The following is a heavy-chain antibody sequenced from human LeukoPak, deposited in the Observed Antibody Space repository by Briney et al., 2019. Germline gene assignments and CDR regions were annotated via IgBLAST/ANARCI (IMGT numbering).Heavy chain of an antibody. V-gene: IGHV1-3*03. J-gene: IGHJ4*02. CDR3: ARERGEFGGSYFLDY. Sequence: ASVKVSCKASGYTFTSYAVHWVRRAPGQSLEWMGYINDGDGNTKYSQEFQGRVTITRDTSASIVYMELSSLRSEDMASYYCARERGEFGGSYFLDYWGQGTLVTVSS. CDR2: INDGDGNT. D-gene: IGHD1-26*01. CDR1: GYTFTSYA.